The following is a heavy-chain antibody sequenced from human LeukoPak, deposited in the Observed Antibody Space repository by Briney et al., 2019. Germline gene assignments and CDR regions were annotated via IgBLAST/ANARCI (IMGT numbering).Heavy chain of an antibody. Sequence: GESLKISCKGSGYIFTSYWNAWVRQMPGKGLEWMGIIYPGDSDTTYSPSFQGQVTISADKSISTAFLQWSSLKASDTAMYYCARGGYSYVQFDYWGQGTLVTVSS. CDR2: IYPGDSDT. J-gene: IGHJ4*02. V-gene: IGHV5-51*01. D-gene: IGHD5-18*01. CDR3: ARGGYSYVQFDY. CDR1: GYIFTSYW.